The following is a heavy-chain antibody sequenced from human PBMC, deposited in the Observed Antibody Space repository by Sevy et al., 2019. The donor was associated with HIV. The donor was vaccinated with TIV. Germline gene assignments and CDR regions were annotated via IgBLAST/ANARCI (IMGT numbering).Heavy chain of an antibody. D-gene: IGHD3-16*01. V-gene: IGHV3-23*01. CDR2: VTGDGNN. Sequence: GGSLRLSCAASGLTLTTTDMSWVRQAPGKGLEWVASVTGDGNNNYTDSVMDRFTVSRDNSKNKLYLQLNSLRAADTAVFYCAGGDANMIRDLDYWGQGTLVTVSS. J-gene: IGHJ4*02. CDR3: AGGDANMIRDLDY. CDR1: GLTLTTTD.